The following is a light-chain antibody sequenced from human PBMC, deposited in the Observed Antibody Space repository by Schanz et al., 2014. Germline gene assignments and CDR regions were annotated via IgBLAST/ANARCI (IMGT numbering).Light chain of an antibody. CDR2: DSS. CDR3: QRYYSGRG. CDR1: QSVSSSY. J-gene: IGKJ1*01. Sequence: EIVLTQSPGTLSLSPGERATLSCRASQSVSSSYLAWYQQKPGQAPTLLMYDSSTRATGIPARFSGSGSGTEFTLTISSLQPDDFATYYCQRYYSGRGFGQGTKVEIK. V-gene: IGKV3-20*01.